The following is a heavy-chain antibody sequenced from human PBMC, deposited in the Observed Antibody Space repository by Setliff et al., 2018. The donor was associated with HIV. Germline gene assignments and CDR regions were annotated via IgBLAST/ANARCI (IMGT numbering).Heavy chain of an antibody. V-gene: IGHV4-39*01. CDR2: IYYSGST. CDR3: ARRQQLWLLYAFDI. D-gene: IGHD5-18*01. J-gene: IGHJ3*02. Sequence: SSETLSLTCTVSGGSISSSSYYWGWIRQPPGKGLEWIGSIYYSGSTYYNPSLKSRVTISVDTSKNQFSLKLSSVTAADTAVYYCARRQQLWLLYAFDIWGQGTMVTVS. CDR1: GGSISSSSYY.